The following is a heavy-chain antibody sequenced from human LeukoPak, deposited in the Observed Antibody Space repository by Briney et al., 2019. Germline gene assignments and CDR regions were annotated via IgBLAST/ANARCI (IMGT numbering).Heavy chain of an antibody. D-gene: IGHD4-17*01. CDR2: ISSSGSTI. CDR3: ARAVTTVFFGSTYYFDY. CDR1: GFTFRNYA. J-gene: IGHJ4*02. Sequence: GGSPRLSCAASGFTFRNYAMSWIRQAPGKGLEWVSYISSSGSTIYYADSVKGRFTISRDNAKNSLYLQMNSLRAEDTAVYYCARAVTTVFFGSTYYFDYWGQGTLVTVSS. V-gene: IGHV3-11*01.